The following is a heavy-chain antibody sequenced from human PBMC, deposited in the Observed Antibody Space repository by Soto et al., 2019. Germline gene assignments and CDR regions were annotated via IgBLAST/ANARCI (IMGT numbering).Heavy chain of an antibody. V-gene: IGHV1-69*02. D-gene: IGHD2-2*01. CDR3: EVGQYQLLGVGSPAFDY. CDR1: GGTFSSYT. J-gene: IGHJ4*02. CDR2: IIPILGIA. Sequence: ASVKVSCKASGGTFSSYTISWVRQAPGQRLEWMGRIIPILGIANYAQKFQGRVTITADKSTSTAYMELSSLRSEDTAVYYCEVGQYQLLGVGSPAFDYWGQGTLVTVSS.